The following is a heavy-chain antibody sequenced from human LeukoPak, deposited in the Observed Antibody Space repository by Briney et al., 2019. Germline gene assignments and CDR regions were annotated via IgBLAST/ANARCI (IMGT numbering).Heavy chain of an antibody. Sequence: PGGSLRLSCAASGFTFSGSAMHWVRQASGQGLEWVGRIRNKANSYATAYAASVKGRFTISRDDSKNTAFLQMNSLKSEDTAVYYCTRLAGDEYFDISRGPDWGQGTLVTVSS. D-gene: IGHD3-9*01. V-gene: IGHV3-73*01. J-gene: IGHJ4*02. CDR1: GFTFSGSA. CDR3: TRLAGDEYFDISRGPD. CDR2: IRNKANSYAT.